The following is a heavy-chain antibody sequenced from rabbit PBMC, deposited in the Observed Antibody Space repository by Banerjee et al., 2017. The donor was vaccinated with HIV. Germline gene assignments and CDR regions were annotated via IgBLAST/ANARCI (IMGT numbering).Heavy chain of an antibody. J-gene: IGHJ3*01. CDR1: GFSFSSSYY. V-gene: IGHV1S45*01. CDR2: IYTGSSGST. D-gene: IGHD6-1*01. Sequence: QEQLVESGGGLVQPEGSLTLTCTASGFSFSSSYYMCWVRQAPGKGLEWIGCIYTGSSGSTDYASWAKGRFTISKTSSTTVTLQMTSLTAADTATYFCTRDVAGDGYGLCRLDLWGQGTLVTVS. CDR3: TRDVAGDGYGLCRLDL.